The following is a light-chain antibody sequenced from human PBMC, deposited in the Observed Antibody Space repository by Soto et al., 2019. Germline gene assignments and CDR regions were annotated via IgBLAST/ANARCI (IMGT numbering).Light chain of an antibody. V-gene: IGLV2-14*01. CDR3: NSYITNTVL. CDR2: EVS. J-gene: IGLJ2*01. CDR1: SSDVGGHNY. Sequence: QSALTQPASVSGSPGQSITISCTGSSSDVGGHNYVSWYQHHPGKAPKLMLYEVSNRPSGVSSRFSGSKSGDTASLTISGLQAEDEAEYYCNSYITNTVLFGGGTKLTVL.